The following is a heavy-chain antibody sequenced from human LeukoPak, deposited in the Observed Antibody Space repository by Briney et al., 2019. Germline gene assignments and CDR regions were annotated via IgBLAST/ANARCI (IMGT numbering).Heavy chain of an antibody. CDR2: IYTSGST. J-gene: IGHJ5*02. CDR3: ARVRRATTLSDWFDP. D-gene: IGHD1-26*01. V-gene: IGHV4-4*07. CDR1: GGSISSYY. Sequence: SETLSLTCTVSGGSISSYYWSWLRQPAGKGLEWVGRIYTSGSTNYNPSLKSRVTMSVDTSKNQFSLKLSSVTAADTAVYYCARVRRATTLSDWFDPWGQGTLVTVSS.